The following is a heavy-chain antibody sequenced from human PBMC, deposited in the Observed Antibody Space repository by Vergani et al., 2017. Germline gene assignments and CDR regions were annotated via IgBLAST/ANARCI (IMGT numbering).Heavy chain of an antibody. Sequence: QVQLQESGPGLVKPSQTLSLTCTVSGGSISRGGYYWSWIRQHPGKGLEWIGYIYYSGSTYYNPSLKSRVNISVDTAKNQYSLKLSSVTAADTAVYYCARCPRITVFGVVNNNWFDPWGQGTLVTVSS. CDR2: IYYSGST. V-gene: IGHV4-31*03. CDR1: GGSISRGGYY. CDR3: ARCPRITVFGVVNNNWFDP. D-gene: IGHD3-3*01. J-gene: IGHJ5*02.